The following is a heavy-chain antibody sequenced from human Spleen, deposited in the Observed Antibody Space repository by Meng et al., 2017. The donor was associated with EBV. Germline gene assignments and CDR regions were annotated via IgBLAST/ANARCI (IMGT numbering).Heavy chain of an antibody. V-gene: IGHV1-46*01. CDR2: INPSGGTT. D-gene: IGHD2-15*01. Sequence: QVQLVQSGAEVKKPGASVKVSCKASGYSITSYYMHWVRQAPGQGLEWMGVINPSGGTTTYAQKFQGRVTMTRDTSTSTVYMELSSLRSDDTAVYYCAREAQSSISIGGPGYWGQGTLVTVSS. J-gene: IGHJ4*02. CDR3: AREAQSSISIGGPGY. CDR1: GYSITSYY.